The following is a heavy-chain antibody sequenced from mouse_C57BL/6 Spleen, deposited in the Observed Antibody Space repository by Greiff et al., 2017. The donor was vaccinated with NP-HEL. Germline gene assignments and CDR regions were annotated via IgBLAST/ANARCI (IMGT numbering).Heavy chain of an antibody. CDR1: GYTFTDYE. V-gene: IGHV1-15*01. Sequence: LVESGAELVRPGASVTLSCKASGYTFTDYEMHWVKQTPVHGLEWIGAIDPETGGTAYNQKFKGKAILTADKSSSTAYMELRSLTSEDSAVYYCTRWREITTVVEGHYWGQGTTLTVSS. CDR3: TRWREITTVVEGHY. CDR2: IDPETGGT. D-gene: IGHD1-1*01. J-gene: IGHJ2*01.